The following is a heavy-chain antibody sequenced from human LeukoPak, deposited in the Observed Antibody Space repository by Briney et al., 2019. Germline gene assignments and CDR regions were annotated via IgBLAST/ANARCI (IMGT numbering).Heavy chain of an antibody. CDR1: GFTFSSYA. CDR2: ISGSSGST. Sequence: PGGSLRLSCAASGFTFSSYAMSWVRQAPGKGLEWVSGISGSSGSTQYADSVKGRFTISSDYSKNTLYLQMGNLRAGDMAVYYCARDFYRSNRFGWYFGLWGRGTLVTVAS. V-gene: IGHV3-23*01. J-gene: IGHJ2*01. CDR3: ARDFYRSNRFGWYFGL. D-gene: IGHD6-13*01.